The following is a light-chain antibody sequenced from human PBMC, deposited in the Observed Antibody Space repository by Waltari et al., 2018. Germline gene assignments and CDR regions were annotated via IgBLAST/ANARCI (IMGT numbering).Light chain of an antibody. J-gene: IGKJ1*01. CDR1: QSVSSNY. CDR2: GAS. CDR3: QQYGNSPRT. Sequence: IVLTQSPGTLSLSPGERATLSCRAGQSVSSNYVAWYQQKPGQAPRPLIYGASSRATGIPDRFIGSGSGTDFTLTISSLERDDFAVYFCQQYGNSPRTFGQGTRVEVK. V-gene: IGKV3-20*01.